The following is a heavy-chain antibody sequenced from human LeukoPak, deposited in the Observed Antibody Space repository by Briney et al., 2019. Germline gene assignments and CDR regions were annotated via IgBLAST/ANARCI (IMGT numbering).Heavy chain of an antibody. Sequence: GGSLRLSCAASGFTLSNYWMSWVRQAPGKGLEWVANIKQDESEKYYVDSVKGRFTISRDNARNSRYLQMNSLRAEDTAVYYCARGRAAADWGQGTLVTVSS. CDR1: GFTLSNYW. CDR3: ARGRAAAD. CDR2: IKQDESEK. D-gene: IGHD6-13*01. V-gene: IGHV3-7*04. J-gene: IGHJ4*02.